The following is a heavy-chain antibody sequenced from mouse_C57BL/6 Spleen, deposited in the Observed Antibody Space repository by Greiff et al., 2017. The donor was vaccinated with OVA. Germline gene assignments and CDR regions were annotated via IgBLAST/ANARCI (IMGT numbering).Heavy chain of an antibody. V-gene: IGHV1-26*01. J-gene: IGHJ2*01. CDR1: GYTFTDYY. Sequence: EVQLQQSGPELVKPGASVKISCKASGYTFTDYYMNWVKQSHGKSLEWIGDINPNNGGTSYNQKFKGKATLTVDKSCSTAYMELRSLTSEDSAVYYCARSSPYSNYEGYWGQGTTLTVSS. CDR3: ARSSPYSNYEGY. D-gene: IGHD2-5*01. CDR2: INPNNGGT.